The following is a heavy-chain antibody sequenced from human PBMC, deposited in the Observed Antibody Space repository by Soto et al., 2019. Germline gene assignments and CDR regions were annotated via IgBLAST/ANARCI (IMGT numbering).Heavy chain of an antibody. CDR1: GFTFDDYT. CDR3: AKDMGTYYDFWSGYLHYYGMDV. V-gene: IGHV3-43*01. Sequence: GSLRLSCAASGFTFDDYTMHWVRQAPGKGLEWVSLISWDGGSTYYADSVKGRFTISRDNSKNSLYLQMNSLRTEDTALYYCAKDMGTYYDFWSGYLHYYGMDVWGQGTTVTV. CDR2: ISWDGGST. J-gene: IGHJ6*02. D-gene: IGHD3-3*01.